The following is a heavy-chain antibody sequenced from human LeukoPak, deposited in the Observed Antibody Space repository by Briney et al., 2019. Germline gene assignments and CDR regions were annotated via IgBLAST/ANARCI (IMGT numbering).Heavy chain of an antibody. CDR3: ARVGTAYYDYGMDV. J-gene: IGHJ6*02. CDR1: DFTVSSNY. D-gene: IGHD5-18*01. V-gene: IGHV3-53*01. CDR2: IYSGGTA. Sequence: GGSLRLSCAVSDFTVSSNYMSWVRQAPGKGLEWVSVIYSGGTAYHADSVKGRFTVSRDNSKNTVYLQMNSLRVEDTAVYYCARVGTAYYDYGMDVGGQGTTVIVSS.